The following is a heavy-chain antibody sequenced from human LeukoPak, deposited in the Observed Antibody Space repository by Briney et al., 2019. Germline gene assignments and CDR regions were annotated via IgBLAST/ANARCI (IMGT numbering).Heavy chain of an antibody. CDR2: ISSSSSYI. D-gene: IGHD3-22*01. V-gene: IGHV3-21*01. Sequence: GGSLRLSCAASGFTFSSYSMNWVRQAPGKGLEWVSSISSSSSYIYYADSVKGRFTISRDNAKNSLYLQMNSLRAEDTAVYYCARDLLTMNSDFSDYWGQGTLVTVSS. J-gene: IGHJ4*02. CDR3: ARDLLTMNSDFSDY. CDR1: GFTFSSYS.